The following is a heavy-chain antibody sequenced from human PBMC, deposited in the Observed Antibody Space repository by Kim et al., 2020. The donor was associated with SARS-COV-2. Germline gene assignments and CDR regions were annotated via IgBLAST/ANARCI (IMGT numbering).Heavy chain of an antibody. CDR1: RDTFNTYA. V-gene: IGHV1-69*13. J-gene: IGHJ4*02. CDR2: IVPFIGTS. D-gene: IGHD6-13*01. CDR3: ARGGFSSSWRFEY. Sequence: SVKVSCKASRDTFNTYAISWVRQAPGQGLEWLGGIVPFIGTSDYAQKFQGRVTITADDSTTTVYMQLSSLRFEDTAVYYCARGGFSSSWRFEYWGQGTLGTVSS.